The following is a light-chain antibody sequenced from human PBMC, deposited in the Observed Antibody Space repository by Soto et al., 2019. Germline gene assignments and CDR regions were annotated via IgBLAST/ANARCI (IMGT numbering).Light chain of an antibody. CDR2: EVS. Sequence: QSALTQPASVSGSPGQSITISCTGTSSDVGSYNLVSWYQQHPGKAPKLMIYEVSKRPSGVSNRFSGPKSGNTASLTISGLQAEDEADYYCCSYAGSSSSYVFGTGTKLTVL. CDR3: CSYAGSSSSYV. CDR1: SSDVGSYNL. J-gene: IGLJ1*01. V-gene: IGLV2-23*02.